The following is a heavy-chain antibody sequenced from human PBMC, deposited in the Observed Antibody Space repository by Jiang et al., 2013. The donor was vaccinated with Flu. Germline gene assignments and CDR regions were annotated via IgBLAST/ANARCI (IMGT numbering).Heavy chain of an antibody. Sequence: GAEVKKPGASVKVSCKASGYTFTSYDINWVRQATGQGLEWMGWMNPNSGNTGYAQKFQGRVTMTRNTSISTAYMELSSLRSEDTAVYYCARVPRGYDFWSGYSRGWFDPWGQGTLVTVSS. V-gene: IGHV1-8*01. CDR3: ARVPRGYDFWSGYSRGWFDP. J-gene: IGHJ5*02. CDR1: GYTFTSYD. D-gene: IGHD3-3*01. CDR2: MNPNSGNT.